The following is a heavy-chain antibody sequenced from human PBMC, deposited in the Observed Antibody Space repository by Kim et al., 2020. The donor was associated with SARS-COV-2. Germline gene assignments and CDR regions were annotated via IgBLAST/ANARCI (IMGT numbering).Heavy chain of an antibody. CDR1: GFTFRNYA. D-gene: IGHD2-21*02. Sequence: GGSLRLSCAASGFTFRNYAMAWVRQAPGKGLEWVSTVNPTGRATHYADSVKGRFTISRDMSKNTVSLQMDSLRVEDTAVYYCAKDVAGSSCGGDCYHDCASDYWGRGTLVTVSS. CDR2: VNPTGRAT. V-gene: IGHV3-23*01. J-gene: IGHJ4*02. CDR3: AKDVAGSSCGGDCYHDCASDY.